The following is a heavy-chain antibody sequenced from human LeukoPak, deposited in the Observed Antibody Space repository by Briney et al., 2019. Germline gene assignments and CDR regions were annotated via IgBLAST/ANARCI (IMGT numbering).Heavy chain of an antibody. D-gene: IGHD3-22*01. CDR1: GYSFPSYG. V-gene: IGHV1-46*01. CDR3: ARGYYYDSSGYPPFEY. J-gene: IGHJ4*02. Sequence: ASVKVSCKASGYSFPSYGISWVRQAPGQGLEWMGIINPSGGSTSYAQKFQGRVTMTRDTSTSTVYMELSSLRSEDTAVYYCARGYYYDSSGYPPFEYWGQGTLVTVSS. CDR2: INPSGGST.